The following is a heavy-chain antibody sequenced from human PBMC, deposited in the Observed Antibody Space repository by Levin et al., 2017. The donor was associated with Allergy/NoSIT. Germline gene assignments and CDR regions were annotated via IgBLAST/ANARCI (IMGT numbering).Heavy chain of an antibody. J-gene: IGHJ4*02. Sequence: GESLKISCAGSGFTFSTYSMSWVRRAPGKGLEWVSAINSDSNYIFYADSVKGRFTISRDNAKNSLYLQMNSLRAEDTAVYYCARSLIGQPCDYWGQGTLVTVSS. D-gene: IGHD2-15*01. CDR3: ARSLIGQPCDY. CDR1: GFTFSTYS. CDR2: INSDSNYI. V-gene: IGHV3-21*01.